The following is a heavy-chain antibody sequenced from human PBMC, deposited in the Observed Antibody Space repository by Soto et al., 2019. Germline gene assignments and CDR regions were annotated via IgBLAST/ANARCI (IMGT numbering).Heavy chain of an antibody. CDR2: INPNSGNI. CDR1: GDTFTTYD. J-gene: IGHJ4*02. V-gene: IGHV1-8*01. Sequence: ASVKVSCKASGDTFTTYDINWVRQATGHGLEWMGWINPNSGNIGYAQRFQGRVTMTRDTAVRTAYMEVSSLRSDDTAVYYCARGRASGSYYLLDYWGQGTLVTVSS. D-gene: IGHD3-10*01. CDR3: ARGRASGSYYLLDY.